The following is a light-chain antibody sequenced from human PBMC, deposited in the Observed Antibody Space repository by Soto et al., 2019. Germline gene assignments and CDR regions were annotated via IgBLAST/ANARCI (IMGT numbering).Light chain of an antibody. J-gene: IGLJ1*01. V-gene: IGLV2-14*03. CDR3: SSVTGSHHV. Sequence: QSALTQPASVSGSPGQSITISCTGTISDVGGYNFVSWYQQYPGKAPKLMICDVSNRPSGVSNRFSGSKSGNTASLTISGLQAEDEAAYYCSSVTGSHHVSGTGTKVT. CDR2: DVS. CDR1: ISDVGGYNF.